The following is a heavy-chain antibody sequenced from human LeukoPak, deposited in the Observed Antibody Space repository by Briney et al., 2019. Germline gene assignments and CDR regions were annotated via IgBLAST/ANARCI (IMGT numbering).Heavy chain of an antibody. CDR3: ARTGYSSGWVGP. CDR2: ISSSGSTI. D-gene: IGHD6-19*01. CDR1: GFTFSSYE. J-gene: IGHJ5*02. Sequence: GSLRLSCAASGFTFSSYEMNWVRQAPGKGLEWVSYISSSGSTIYYADSVKGRFTISRDNAKNSLCLQMNSLRAEDTAVYYCARTGYSSGWVGPWGQGTLVTVSS. V-gene: IGHV3-48*03.